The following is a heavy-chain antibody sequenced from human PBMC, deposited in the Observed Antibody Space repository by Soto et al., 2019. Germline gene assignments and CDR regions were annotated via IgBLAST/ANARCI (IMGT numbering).Heavy chain of an antibody. V-gene: IGHV3-7*04. Sequence: VQLVESGGGLVQPGESLRLSCAAYGFTFSNHWINWIRQTPGRGLEWLAVIKQDGREKYYVDSVKGRFTVSRDNAMNSAYLQMNSLRVDDTAVYYCSRDWYMEYWCQGTLVTVSS. CDR1: GFTFSNHW. D-gene: IGHD1-20*01. CDR3: SRDWYMEY. J-gene: IGHJ4*02. CDR2: IKQDGREK.